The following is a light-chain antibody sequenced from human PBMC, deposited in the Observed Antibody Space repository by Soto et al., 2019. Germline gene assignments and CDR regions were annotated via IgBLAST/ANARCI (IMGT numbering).Light chain of an antibody. J-gene: IGKJ3*01. CDR1: QDISNY. V-gene: IGKV1-27*01. CDR2: AAS. CDR3: QKYNSAPRT. Sequence: DIQMTQSPSSLSASIGDRVTITCRASQDISNYLAWYQKRPGQIPELLIYAASTLQSGVPSRFSGSGSGTDFTLTISSLQPEDVATYYCQKYNSAPRTFGPGTKVDLK.